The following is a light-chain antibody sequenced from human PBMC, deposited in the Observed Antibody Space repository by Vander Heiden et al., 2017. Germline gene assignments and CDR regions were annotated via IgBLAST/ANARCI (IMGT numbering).Light chain of an antibody. V-gene: IGLV2-14*03. Sequence: QSAPTQPASVSGSPGQSITLSCTGTSSDIGTYNFVSWYQQHPGKAPKLLIFDVTDRPSGVSDRFSGSKSGNTASLTISGLQAEDEAVYYCSSYTSSTAVVFGGGSKLTVL. CDR1: SSDIGTYNF. CDR2: DVT. CDR3: SSYTSSTAVV. J-gene: IGLJ3*02.